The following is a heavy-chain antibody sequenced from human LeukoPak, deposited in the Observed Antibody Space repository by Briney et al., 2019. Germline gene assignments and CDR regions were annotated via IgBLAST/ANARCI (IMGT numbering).Heavy chain of an antibody. Sequence: PSETLSLTCTVSGGSISSGSYYWSWIRQPPGKGLEWIGYIYSSGSTYNNPSLKSPVTISLDTSKNQFSLRLSSVTAADTAVYYCARDQGGSAYYWDYWGQGTLATVSS. D-gene: IGHD3-22*01. CDR2: IYSSGST. V-gene: IGHV4-30-4*07. CDR3: ARDQGGSAYYWDY. J-gene: IGHJ4*02. CDR1: GGSISSGSYY.